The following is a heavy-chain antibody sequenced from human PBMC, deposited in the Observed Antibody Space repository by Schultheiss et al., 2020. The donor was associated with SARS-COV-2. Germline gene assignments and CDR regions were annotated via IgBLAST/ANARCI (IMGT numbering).Heavy chain of an antibody. CDR1: GFTVSANY. CDR3: ARAGDNNSWDWFGS. CDR2: IYPGGNT. J-gene: IGHJ5*01. D-gene: IGHD6-13*01. Sequence: GGSLRLSCAASGFTVSANYVSWVRQTPGKGLEWVSIIYPGGNTFYADSVKGRFTISRDHSKNTVYLQMNSLRAEDTAVYYCARAGDNNSWDWFGSWGQGTLVTVSS. V-gene: IGHV3-53*01.